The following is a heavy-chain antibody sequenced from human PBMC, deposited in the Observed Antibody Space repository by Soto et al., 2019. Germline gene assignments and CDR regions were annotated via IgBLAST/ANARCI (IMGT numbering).Heavy chain of an antibody. V-gene: IGHV3-23*01. J-gene: IGHJ5*02. CDR2: ISGSGGST. CDR3: AKDWARYSSSWDNWFDP. Sequence: VQLLESGGGLVQPGGSLRLSCAASGFTFSSYAMSWVRQAPGKGLEWVSAISGSGGSTYYADSVKGRFTISRDNSKNTLYLQMNSLRAEDTAVYYCAKDWARYSSSWDNWFDPWGQGTLVTVSS. CDR1: GFTFSSYA. D-gene: IGHD6-13*01.